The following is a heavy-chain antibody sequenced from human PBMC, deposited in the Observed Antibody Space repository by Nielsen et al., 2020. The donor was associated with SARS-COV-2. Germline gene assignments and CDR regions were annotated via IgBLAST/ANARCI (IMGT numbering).Heavy chain of an antibody. Sequence: SGSMLAQLSQTLMLPCTFSGFSLSTSGMCVSWIRQPPGKALEWLALIDWDDDKYYSTSLKTRLTISKDTSKNQVVLTMTNMDPVDTATYYCARSYPGIAVAYDYWGQGTLVTVSS. J-gene: IGHJ4*02. CDR3: ARSYPGIAVAYDY. V-gene: IGHV2-70*01. D-gene: IGHD6-19*01. CDR1: GFSLSTSGMC. CDR2: IDWDDDK.